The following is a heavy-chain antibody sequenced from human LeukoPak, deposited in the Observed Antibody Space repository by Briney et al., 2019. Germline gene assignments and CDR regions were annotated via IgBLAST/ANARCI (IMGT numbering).Heavy chain of an antibody. CDR3: ARDPSPNYDILTGSFDY. D-gene: IGHD3-9*01. J-gene: IGHJ4*02. Sequence: GGSLRLSCAASGFTFSSYGMHWVRQAPGKGLEWVAVMWYDGSNKYYADSVKGRFTISRDNSKNTLYLQMNSLRAEDTAVYYCARDPSPNYDILTGSFDYWGQGTLVTVSS. V-gene: IGHV3-33*01. CDR1: GFTFSSYG. CDR2: MWYDGSNK.